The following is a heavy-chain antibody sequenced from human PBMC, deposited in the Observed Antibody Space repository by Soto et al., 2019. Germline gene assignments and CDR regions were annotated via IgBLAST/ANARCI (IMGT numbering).Heavy chain of an antibody. CDR1: GGTFSSYA. J-gene: IGHJ4*02. CDR2: INPSGGYT. Sequence: ASVKVSCKASGGTFSSYAISWVRQAPGQGLEWLGIINPSGGYTTYAQRFLGRVTMTSDTSTSTVHMELGSLTSEDTAVYYCARGLDIAAAGTVDYWGQGTLVTVSS. CDR3: ARGLDIAAAGTVDY. V-gene: IGHV1-46*03. D-gene: IGHD6-13*01.